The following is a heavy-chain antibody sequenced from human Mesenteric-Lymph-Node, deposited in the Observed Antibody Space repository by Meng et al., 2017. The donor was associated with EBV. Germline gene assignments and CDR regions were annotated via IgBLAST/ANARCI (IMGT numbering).Heavy chain of an antibody. CDR2: VYYAGST. CDR3: ARLYNWQRPAIDY. Sequence: QLSRHGSGPGLVRPSVTLYLNSIVSGASSSSSSYYWGWIIQPPGKGLEWIAKVYYAGSTYYNPSLKSRVTISVDTSKNQFSLKLNSVTAADTAVYYCARLYNWQRPAIDYWGQGTLVTVSS. V-gene: IGHV4-39*01. J-gene: IGHJ4*02. CDR1: GASSSSSSYY. D-gene: IGHD1-1*01.